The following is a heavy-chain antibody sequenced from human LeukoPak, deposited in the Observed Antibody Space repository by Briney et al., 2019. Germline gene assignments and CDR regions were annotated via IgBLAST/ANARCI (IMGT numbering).Heavy chain of an antibody. Sequence: PSETLSLTCTVSGGSISSYYWSWIRQPPGKGLEWIGYIYYSGSTNYNPSLKSRVTISVDTSKNQFSLKLSSVTAADTAVYYCARVGRAAAGTSAFDIWGQGKMVTVSS. CDR1: GGSISSYY. CDR3: ARVGRAAAGTSAFDI. CDR2: IYYSGST. D-gene: IGHD6-13*01. J-gene: IGHJ3*02. V-gene: IGHV4-59*01.